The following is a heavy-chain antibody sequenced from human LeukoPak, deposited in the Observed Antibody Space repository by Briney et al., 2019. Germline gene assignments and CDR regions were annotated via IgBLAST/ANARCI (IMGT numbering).Heavy chain of an antibody. CDR3: ARETGSAVGSTDFDY. Sequence: GGSLRLSCAASGFTFSSYAMHWVRQAPGKGLEWVAVISYDGSNKYYADSVKGRFTISRDNSKNTLYLQMNSLRAEDTAVYYCARETGSAVGSTDFDYWGQGTLVTVAS. V-gene: IGHV3-30-3*01. J-gene: IGHJ4*02. D-gene: IGHD4-17*01. CDR1: GFTFSSYA. CDR2: ISYDGSNK.